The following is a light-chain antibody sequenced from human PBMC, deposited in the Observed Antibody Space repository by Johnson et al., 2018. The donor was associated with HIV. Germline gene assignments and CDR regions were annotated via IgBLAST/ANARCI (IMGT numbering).Light chain of an antibody. V-gene: IGLV1-51*01. Sequence: QSVLTQPPSVSAAPGQTVTISCSGSSSNVGSSFVSWYRQVPGTAPKLLIYDNNKRPSGIPGRFSGSKSGPSATLGITGLQTGDEADYYCGTWDSRLSVYVFGTGTKVTVL. CDR2: DNN. CDR1: SSNVGSSF. J-gene: IGLJ1*01. CDR3: GTWDSRLSVYV.